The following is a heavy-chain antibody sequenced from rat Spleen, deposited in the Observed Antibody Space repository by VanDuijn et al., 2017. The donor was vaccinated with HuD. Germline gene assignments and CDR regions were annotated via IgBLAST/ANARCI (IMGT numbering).Heavy chain of an antibody. J-gene: IGHJ2*01. CDR3: TRELPGYNPFDY. D-gene: IGHD1-4*01. CDR2: IWGDGTT. Sequence: QVQLKESGPGLVQPSQTLSLTCTVSGFSLTTYCVTWFRQPLVKGLEWMGGIWGDGTTNYNSALKSRLSISRDTSRSQVFLKVNSLQTEDTAIYFCTRELPGYNPFDYWGQGVMVTVSS. CDR1: GFSLTTYC. V-gene: IGHV2-15*01.